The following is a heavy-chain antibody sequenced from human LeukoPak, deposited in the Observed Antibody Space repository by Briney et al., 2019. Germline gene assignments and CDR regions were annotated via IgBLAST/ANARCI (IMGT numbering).Heavy chain of an antibody. D-gene: IGHD2-15*01. CDR3: ATTRGSVAATKVALDI. V-gene: IGHV1-46*03. J-gene: IGHJ3*02. Sequence: ASVKVSCKASGYTFTSYYMHWVRQAPGQGLEWMGIINPSGGSTSYAQKFQGRVTMTRDTSTSTVYMELSSLRSEDTAVYYCATTRGSVAATKVALDIWGQGTMVTLSS. CDR1: GYTFTSYY. CDR2: INPSGGST.